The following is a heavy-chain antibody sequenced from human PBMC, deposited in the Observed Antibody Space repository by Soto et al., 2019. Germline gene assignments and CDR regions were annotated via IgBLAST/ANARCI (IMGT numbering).Heavy chain of an antibody. V-gene: IGHV3-72*01. Sequence: GGSLRLSCAASGFTFSDHYMDWVRQAPGKGLEWVGRSRNKANSYTTEYAASVKGRFTISRDDSQSSLYLQMNSLKTEDTAVYYCARDGLYCSGGACYSHFDYWGQGSLVTVSS. CDR3: ARDGLYCSGGACYSHFDY. D-gene: IGHD2-15*01. CDR1: GFTFSDHY. CDR2: SRNKANSYTT. J-gene: IGHJ4*02.